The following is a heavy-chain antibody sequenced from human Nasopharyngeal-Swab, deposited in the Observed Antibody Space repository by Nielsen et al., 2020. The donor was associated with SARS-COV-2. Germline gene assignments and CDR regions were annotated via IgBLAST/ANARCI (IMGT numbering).Heavy chain of an antibody. CDR2: ISGSGGTT. CDR3: AKANTRDFDY. CDR1: GFTFSSYA. J-gene: IGHJ4*02. V-gene: IGHV3-23*01. Sequence: GVLKISCAASGFTFSSYAMNWVRQGPGKGLEWVSEISGSGGTTYYADSVKGRFTISRDNSRKTLYLQMNSLRAEDTAVYHCAKANTRDFDYWGQGTLVTVSS.